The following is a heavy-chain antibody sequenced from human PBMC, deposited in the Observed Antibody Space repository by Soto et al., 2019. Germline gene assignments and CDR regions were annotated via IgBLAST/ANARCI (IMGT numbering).Heavy chain of an antibody. J-gene: IGHJ4*02. CDR1: GYTFTGYY. CDR2: INPNSGGT. CDR3: AVPADGYNYLDY. Sequence: ASVKVSCKASGYTFTGYYMHWVRQAPGQGLEWMGWINPNSGGTNYAQKFQGWVTMTRDTSISTAYMELSRLRSDDTAVYYCAVPADGYNYLDYWGQGTLVTVSS. V-gene: IGHV1-2*04. D-gene: IGHD5-12*01.